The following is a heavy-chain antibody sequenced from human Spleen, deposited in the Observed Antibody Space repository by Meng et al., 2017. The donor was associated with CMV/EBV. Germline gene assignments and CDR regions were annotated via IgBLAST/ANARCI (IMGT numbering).Heavy chain of an antibody. D-gene: IGHD6-13*01. CDR1: YTFTDYY. J-gene: IGHJ5*02. CDR3: AREHDDLIAAAGNWFDP. CDR2: INPNSGDT. Sequence: YTFTDYYMHWVRQAPGRGLEWMGWINPNSGDTNSATKFKGRVTMTRDKSISTAYMELSRLRSDDTAVYYCAREHDDLIAAAGNWFDPWGQGTLVTVSS. V-gene: IGHV1-2*02.